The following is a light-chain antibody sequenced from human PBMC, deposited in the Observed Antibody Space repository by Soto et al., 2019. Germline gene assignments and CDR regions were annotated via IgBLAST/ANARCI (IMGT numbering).Light chain of an antibody. CDR3: CSYNSVRLPYV. V-gene: IGLV2-14*03. J-gene: IGLJ1*01. CDR1: TNDY. Sequence: QSVLTQPASVSGSPGQSITISCTGITNDYVSWFHFHPGQAPKIMFYDVDRRPSGVSDRFSASKSGNTASLTISGLQAEDEAEYYCCSYNSVRLPYVFGTGTKVTVL. CDR2: DVD.